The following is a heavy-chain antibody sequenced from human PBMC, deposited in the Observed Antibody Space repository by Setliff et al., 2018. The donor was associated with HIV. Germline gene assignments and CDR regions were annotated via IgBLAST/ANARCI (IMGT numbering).Heavy chain of an antibody. D-gene: IGHD4-17*01. Sequence: SETLSLTCTVSGGSISSDDYYWNWIRQPPGKGLEWIGYITYSGSAYYNPSLRSRVTISIDTSNNQISLRLSSVTAADTAMYYCARRIYGNNPYFDYWSQGTLVTVSS. CDR2: ITYSGSA. V-gene: IGHV4-30-4*08. J-gene: IGHJ4*02. CDR3: ARRIYGNNPYFDY. CDR1: GGSISSDDYY.